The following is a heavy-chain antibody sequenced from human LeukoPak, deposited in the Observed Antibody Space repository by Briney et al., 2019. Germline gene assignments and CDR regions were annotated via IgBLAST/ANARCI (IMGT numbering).Heavy chain of an antibody. CDR1: GYTLTELS. V-gene: IGHV1-24*01. D-gene: IGHD6-19*01. Sequence: ASVKVSCKVSGYTLTELSMHWVRQAPGKGLEWMGGFDPEDGETIYAQKFQGRVTMTEDTSTDTTYMELSSLRSEDTAVYYCAAGTGGFGQWLYYWGQGTLVTVSS. J-gene: IGHJ4*02. CDR2: FDPEDGET. CDR3: AAGTGGFGQWLYY.